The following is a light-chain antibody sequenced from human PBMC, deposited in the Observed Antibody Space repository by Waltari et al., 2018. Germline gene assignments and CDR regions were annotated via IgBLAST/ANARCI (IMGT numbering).Light chain of an antibody. CDR1: QSVNSY. Sequence: EIVLTQSPAILSLYQGEGAALSCRASQSVNSYLAWYQQKPGQAPRLLIYDASNRATGIPARFVGTGSGTDFTLTITRLGPEEFAVYYCQERSNWPGGSFGGGTKVEIK. V-gene: IGKV3-11*01. CDR3: QERSNWPGGS. J-gene: IGKJ4*01. CDR2: DAS.